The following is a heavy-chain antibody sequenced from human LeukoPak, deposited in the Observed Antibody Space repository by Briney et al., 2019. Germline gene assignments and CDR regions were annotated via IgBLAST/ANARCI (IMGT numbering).Heavy chain of an antibody. Sequence: ASVKVSCKVSGYTLTELSMHWVRQAPGKGLEWMGGFDPEDGETIYAQKFQGRVTMTEDTSTDTAYMELSSLRFEDTAVYYCAKVSSPGYCNGGRCHSFAYWGQGTLVTVSS. CDR3: AKVSSPGYCNGGRCHSFAY. CDR2: FDPEDGET. V-gene: IGHV1-24*01. CDR1: GYTLTELS. D-gene: IGHD2-15*01. J-gene: IGHJ4*02.